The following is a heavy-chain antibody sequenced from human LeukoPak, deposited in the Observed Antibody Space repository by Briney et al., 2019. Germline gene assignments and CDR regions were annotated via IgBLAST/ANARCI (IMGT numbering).Heavy chain of an antibody. J-gene: IGHJ6*02. Sequence: TGGSLRLSCAASGFTFSSYSMNWVRQAPGMGLAWVSAISGSGGTTYYADSVKGRFTISRDNSKNTLYLQLNSLRAEDTAVYYCAKARFGGNSPAIYTLDVWGQGTTVTVSS. CDR2: ISGSGGTT. CDR3: AKARFGGNSPAIYTLDV. CDR1: GFTFSSYS. V-gene: IGHV3-23*01. D-gene: IGHD4-23*01.